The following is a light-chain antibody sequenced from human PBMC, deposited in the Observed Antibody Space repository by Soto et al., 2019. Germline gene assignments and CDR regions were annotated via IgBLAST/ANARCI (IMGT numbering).Light chain of an antibody. Sequence: EIVMTQSPATLSVSPGERATLSCRASQSVGGNLAWYQQRPGRAPRLLIYDASTRANDIPARFSGSGSGTEVTLTVSSLPSEDFALYYCQQYNNWPLYTVGQGTKLEIK. J-gene: IGKJ2*01. V-gene: IGKV3-15*01. CDR3: QQYNNWPLYT. CDR1: QSVGGN. CDR2: DAS.